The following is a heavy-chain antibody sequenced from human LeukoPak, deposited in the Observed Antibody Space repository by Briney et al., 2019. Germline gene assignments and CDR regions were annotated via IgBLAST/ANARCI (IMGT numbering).Heavy chain of an antibody. CDR2: ISGSGGST. CDR1: GFTFNSYA. CDR3: AKSYDSSGYYYAPDAFDI. J-gene: IGHJ3*02. D-gene: IGHD3-22*01. V-gene: IGHV3-23*01. Sequence: GGSLRLSCAASGFTFNSYAVSWVRQAPGKGLEWVSAISGSGGSTYYADSVKGRFTISRDNSKNTLYLQMNSLRAEDTAVYYCAKSYDSSGYYYAPDAFDIWGQGTMVTVSS.